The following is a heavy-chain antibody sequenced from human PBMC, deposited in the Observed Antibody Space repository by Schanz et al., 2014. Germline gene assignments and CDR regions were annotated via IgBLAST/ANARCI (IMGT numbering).Heavy chain of an antibody. J-gene: IGHJ2*01. CDR3: AKGRFGELSAFDL. Sequence: EVHLVESGGGLVQPGGSLRLSCAASGITFSSHSFNWVRQAPGKGLEWVSAISGSGGSTYYADSVKGRFTISRDNSKNTLYLQMNSLRAEDTAVYYCAKGRFGELSAFDLWGRGTLVTVSS. V-gene: IGHV3-23*04. D-gene: IGHD3-10*01. CDR1: GITFSSHS. CDR2: ISGSGGST.